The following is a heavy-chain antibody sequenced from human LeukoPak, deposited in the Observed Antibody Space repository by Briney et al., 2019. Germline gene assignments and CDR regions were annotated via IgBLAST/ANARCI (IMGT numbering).Heavy chain of an antibody. J-gene: IGHJ6*02. CDR3: GRVGDWSNYFGMDA. CDR2: IFGDGVKT. D-gene: IGHD3-16*01. V-gene: IGHV3-23*01. CDR1: GFTFSGHS. Sequence: GGSLRLSCAASGFTFSGHSMTWVRQTPGKGLEWVSVIFGDGVKTYYADSLKGRFTISRDNSKSTLYLQMNSLRADDTAVYYCGRVGDWSNYFGMDAWGQGTTVSVSS.